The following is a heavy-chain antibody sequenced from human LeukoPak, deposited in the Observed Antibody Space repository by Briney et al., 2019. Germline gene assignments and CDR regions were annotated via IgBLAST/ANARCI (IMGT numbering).Heavy chain of an antibody. CDR2: IYYTGRT. Sequence: PSETLSLTCTVSGDSISDINHYWGWIRQPPGKELEWIGNIYYTGRTFYNPSLKSRVTLSGDASKNDFSLNLKSVTAADTAVYYCARGFREGYNYRIFHKTLHVYYYDYWGQGTLVTVSS. CDR1: GDSISDINHY. V-gene: IGHV4-39*02. J-gene: IGHJ4*02. CDR3: ARGFREGYNYRIFHKTLHVYYYDY. D-gene: IGHD5-24*01.